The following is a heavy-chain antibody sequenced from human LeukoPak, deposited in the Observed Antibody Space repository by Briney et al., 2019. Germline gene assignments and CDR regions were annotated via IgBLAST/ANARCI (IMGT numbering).Heavy chain of an antibody. D-gene: IGHD2-21*01. V-gene: IGHV3-48*04. CDR1: GFIFSSYS. J-gene: IGHJ1*01. CDR3: ARSQTYLYFQS. CDR2: ISSSTI. Sequence: TGGSLRLSCAASGFIFSSYSMNWVRQAPGKGLEWVSYISSSTIYYADSVKGRFTISRDNAKNSLYLQMNSLRAEDAAVYYCARSQTYLYFQSWGQGTLVTVSS.